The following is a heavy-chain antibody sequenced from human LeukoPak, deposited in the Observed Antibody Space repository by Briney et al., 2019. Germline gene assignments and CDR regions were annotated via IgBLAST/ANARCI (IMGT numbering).Heavy chain of an antibody. D-gene: IGHD3-16*01. CDR2: IIPIFGTA. CDR1: GGTFSSYA. J-gene: IGHJ5*02. CDR3: ARDLGQWFDP. V-gene: IGHV1-69*05. Sequence: ASVRVSCKASGGTFSSYAINWVRQAPGQGLEWMGGIIPIFGTANYAQKFQGRVTITTDESTSTAYMELSSLRSEDTAVYYCARDLGQWFDPWGQGTLVTVSS.